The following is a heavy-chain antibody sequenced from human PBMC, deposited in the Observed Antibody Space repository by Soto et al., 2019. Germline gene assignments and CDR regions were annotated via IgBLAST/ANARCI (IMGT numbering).Heavy chain of an antibody. CDR2: ISAYNGNT. Sequence: ASVKVSCKASGYTFTSYGISWVRQAPGQGLEWMVWISAYNGNTNYAQKLQGRVTMTTDTSTSTAYMELRSLRSDDTAVYYCARDVYYDFWSGYYSGYYYGMDVWGQGTTVTVSS. D-gene: IGHD3-3*01. J-gene: IGHJ6*02. CDR3: ARDVYYDFWSGYYSGYYYGMDV. V-gene: IGHV1-18*04. CDR1: GYTFTSYG.